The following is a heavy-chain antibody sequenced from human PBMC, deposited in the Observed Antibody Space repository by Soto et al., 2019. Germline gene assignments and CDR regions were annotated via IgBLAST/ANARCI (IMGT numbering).Heavy chain of an antibody. CDR1: GFTVSTYG. J-gene: IGHJ4*02. Sequence: QVHLVESGGGVVQPGRSQRLSCAVSGFTVSTYGMHWVRQAPGKGLEWVAVISRDGGTKFYADSVKGRFTISRDNSRNTLFLEMNSLRGDDMAVYYCTGEVASGYWGQGTLVTVSS. V-gene: IGHV3-30*03. D-gene: IGHD2-8*02. CDR2: ISRDGGTK. CDR3: TGEVASGY.